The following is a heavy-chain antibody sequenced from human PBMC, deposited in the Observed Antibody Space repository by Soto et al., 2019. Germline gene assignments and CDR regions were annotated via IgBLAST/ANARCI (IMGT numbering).Heavy chain of an antibody. V-gene: IGHV3-30*18. J-gene: IGHJ4*02. Sequence: QVQLVESGGGVVQPGRSLRLSCAASGFTFSSYGMHWVRQAPGKGLEWVAVISYEGSNKYYADSVKGRFTLSRDNXKNPLYLQVNSLRAEDTAVYYGAKSSGWYRGYFDYWGQGTLVTVSS. D-gene: IGHD6-19*01. CDR3: AKSSGWYRGYFDY. CDR2: ISYEGSNK. CDR1: GFTFSSYG.